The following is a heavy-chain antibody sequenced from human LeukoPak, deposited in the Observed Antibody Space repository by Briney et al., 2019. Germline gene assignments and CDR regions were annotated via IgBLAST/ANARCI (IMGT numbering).Heavy chain of an antibody. D-gene: IGHD4-17*01. CDR3: AITGGPTVTAFDL. CDR2: INHDGGDK. CDR1: GFIFRNYW. Sequence: GGSLRLSCVASGFIFRNYWMSWVRQAPGKGLEWVANINHDGGDKNYVDSVKGRFTISRDNAKSSLYLQMNSLRVEDTAVYYCAITGGPTVTAFDLWGQEILDTVSS. J-gene: IGHJ4*02. V-gene: IGHV3-7*02.